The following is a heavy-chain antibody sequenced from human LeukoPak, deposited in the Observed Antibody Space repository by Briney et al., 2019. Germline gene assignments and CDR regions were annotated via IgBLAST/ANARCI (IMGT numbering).Heavy chain of an antibody. CDR3: ARQSGSYYGHAFDI. D-gene: IGHD1-26*01. V-gene: IGHV4-38-2*01. J-gene: IGHJ3*02. CDR2: IYHSGST. Sequence: SETLSLTCAVSGYSISSGYYWGRIRQPPGKGLEWIGRIYHSGSTYYNPSREGRVTISVDTSKNQFSLKLSSVTAADTAVYYCARQSGSYYGHAFDIWGQGTMVTVSS. CDR1: GYSISSGYY.